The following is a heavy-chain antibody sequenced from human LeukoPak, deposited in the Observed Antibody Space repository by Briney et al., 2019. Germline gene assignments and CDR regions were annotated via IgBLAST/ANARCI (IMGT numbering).Heavy chain of an antibody. CDR3: ARDAYDSSGYYLVDY. J-gene: IGHJ4*02. CDR1: GGTFSSYA. V-gene: IGHV1-69*05. Sequence: SVKLSCKASGGTFSSYAISWVRQAPGQGLEWMGRIIPIFGTANYAQKFQGRVTITTDESTSTAYMELSSLRSEDTAVYYCARDAYDSSGYYLVDYWGQGTLVTVSS. D-gene: IGHD3-22*01. CDR2: IIPIFGTA.